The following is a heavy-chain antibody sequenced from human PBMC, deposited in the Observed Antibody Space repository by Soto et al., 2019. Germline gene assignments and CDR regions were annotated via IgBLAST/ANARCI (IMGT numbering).Heavy chain of an antibody. J-gene: IGHJ5*02. CDR2: ISGSGGST. CDR1: GFTFSSYA. CDR3: AKDPNYDFWSGYNFDP. V-gene: IGHV3-23*01. Sequence: GGSLRLSCAASGFTFSSYAMSWVRQAPGKGLEWVSAISGSGGSTYYADSVKGRFTISRDNSKNTLYLQMNSLRAEDTAVYYCAKDPNYDFWSGYNFDPWGQGTLVTVSS. D-gene: IGHD3-3*01.